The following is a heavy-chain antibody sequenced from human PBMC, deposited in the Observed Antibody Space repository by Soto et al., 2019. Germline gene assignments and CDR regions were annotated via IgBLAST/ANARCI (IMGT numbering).Heavy chain of an antibody. V-gene: IGHV3-21*01. CDR3: ARDTGYSSGWKPSLPFDY. CDR2: ISSSSYI. J-gene: IGHJ4*02. CDR1: GFTFSSYS. Sequence: GGSLRLSCAASGFTFSSYSMNWARQAPGKGLEWVSSISSSSYIYYADSVKGRFTISRDNAKNSLYLQMNSLRAEDTAVYYCARDTGYSSGWKPSLPFDYWGQGTLVTVSS. D-gene: IGHD6-19*01.